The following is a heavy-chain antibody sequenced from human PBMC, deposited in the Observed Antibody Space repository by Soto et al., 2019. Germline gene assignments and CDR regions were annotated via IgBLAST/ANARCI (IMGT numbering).Heavy chain of an antibody. Sequence: SVKVSCKASGGTFSSYAISWVRQAPGQGLEWMGGIIPIFGTANCAQKFQGRVTITADESTSTAYMELSSLRSEDTAVYYCAKGGGSSGYYYQFDYWGQGTQVPVYS. V-gene: IGHV1-69*13. CDR1: GGTFSSYA. D-gene: IGHD3-22*01. CDR2: IIPIFGTA. J-gene: IGHJ4*02. CDR3: AKGGGSSGYYYQFDY.